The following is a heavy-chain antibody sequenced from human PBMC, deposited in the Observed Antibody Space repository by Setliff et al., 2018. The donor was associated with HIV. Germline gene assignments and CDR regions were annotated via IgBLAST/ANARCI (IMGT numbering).Heavy chain of an antibody. CDR2: IFYTESTNYTPSIKST. CDR3: ARSPPTTFWSGYTYYYYMDV. J-gene: IGHJ6*03. V-gene: IGHV4-59*08. Sequence: PSETLSLTCTVSGGSISTYYWSWIRQSPGEGLEWIGYIFYTESTNYTPSIKSTNYNPSLKSRVTISVDTSKNHFSLKLTSVTAAATAVYYCARSPPTTFWSGYTYYYYMDVWGKGTTVTVSS. CDR1: GGSISTYY. D-gene: IGHD3-3*01.